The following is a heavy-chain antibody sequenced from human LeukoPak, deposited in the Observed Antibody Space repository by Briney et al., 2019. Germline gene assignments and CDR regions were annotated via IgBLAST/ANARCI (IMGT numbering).Heavy chain of an antibody. V-gene: IGHV1-2*02. Sequence: ASVKVSCKASGYTFTSYYMHWVRRAPGQGLEWMGWINPNSGGTNYAQKFQGRVTMTRDTSISTAYMELSRLRSDDTAVYYCARERELASFDYWGQGTLVTVSS. CDR1: GYTFTSYY. D-gene: IGHD1-26*01. CDR2: INPNSGGT. J-gene: IGHJ4*02. CDR3: ARERELASFDY.